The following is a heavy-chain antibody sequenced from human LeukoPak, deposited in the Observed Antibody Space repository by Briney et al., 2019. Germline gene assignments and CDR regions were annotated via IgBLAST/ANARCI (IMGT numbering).Heavy chain of an antibody. J-gene: IGHJ6*03. CDR1: GGSISSSSYY. CDR3: ARGRKWELLPYYYYYMDV. V-gene: IGHV4-39*07. D-gene: IGHD1-26*01. Sequence: SETLSLTCTVSGGSISSSSYYWGWIRQPPGKGLEWIGSIYYSGSTYYNPSLKSRVTISVDTSKNQFSLRLSSVTAADTAVYYCARGRKWELLPYYYYYMDVWGKGTTVTVSS. CDR2: IYYSGST.